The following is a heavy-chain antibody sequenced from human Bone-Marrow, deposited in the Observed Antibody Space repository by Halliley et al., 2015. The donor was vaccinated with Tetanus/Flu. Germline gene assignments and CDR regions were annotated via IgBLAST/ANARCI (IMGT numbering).Heavy chain of an antibody. J-gene: IGHJ5*02. D-gene: IGHD1-1*01. CDR3: ARENEYSLCTNKRWFHL. V-gene: IGHV3-11*05. CDR2: YT. Sequence: YTNYAASVGGRFTISRDNTDNSVYLHMNSLRAEDTAVYYCARENEYSLCTNKRWFHLWGQGTLVTVSS.